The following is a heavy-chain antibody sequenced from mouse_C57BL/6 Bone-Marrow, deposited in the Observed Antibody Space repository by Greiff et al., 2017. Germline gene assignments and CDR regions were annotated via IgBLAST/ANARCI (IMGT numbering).Heavy chain of an antibody. Sequence: EVQLVESGGGLVKPGGSLTLSCAASGFTFSSYAMSWVRQTPEKRLEWVATISDGGSYTYYPDNVKGRFTISRDNAKHNLYLQMSHLKSEDTAMYYCASPLTGTGYYFDYWGQGTTLTVSS. CDR2: ISDGGSYT. CDR1: GFTFSSYA. D-gene: IGHD4-1*01. J-gene: IGHJ2*01. CDR3: ASPLTGTGYYFDY. V-gene: IGHV5-4*01.